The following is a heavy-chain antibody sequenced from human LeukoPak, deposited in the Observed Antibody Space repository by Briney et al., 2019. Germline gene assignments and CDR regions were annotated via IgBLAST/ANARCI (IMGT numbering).Heavy chain of an antibody. CDR3: ASGSSSGWHRGTDY. V-gene: IGHV3-7*02. J-gene: IGHJ4*02. D-gene: IGHD6-19*01. CDR1: GFTFSNYW. Sequence: GGSLRLSCTASGFTFSNYWMNWVRQAPGKGLEWVANIKQDGSEKYYVDSVKGRFTISRDNAKNSLYLQMNNLRAEDTAVYYCASGSSSGWHRGTDYWGQGTLVTVSS. CDR2: IKQDGSEK.